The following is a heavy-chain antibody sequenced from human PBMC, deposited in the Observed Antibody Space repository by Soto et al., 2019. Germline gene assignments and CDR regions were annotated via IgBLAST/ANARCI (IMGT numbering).Heavy chain of an antibody. V-gene: IGHV1-2*02. CDR3: AREPATAKPEGVDF. Sequence: GASVKVSCKASGYTFSDYYIHWLRQAPGQGLEWMGWINPNSGGTKYAPKFQGGVTMTRDTSITTAYMELSRLRCGDTAVYYCAREPATAKPEGVDFWGQGTLVTVSS. CDR1: GYTFSDYY. CDR2: INPNSGGT. J-gene: IGHJ4*02. D-gene: IGHD1-1*01.